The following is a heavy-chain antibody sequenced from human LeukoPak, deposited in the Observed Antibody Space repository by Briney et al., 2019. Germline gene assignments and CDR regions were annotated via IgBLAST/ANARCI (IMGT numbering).Heavy chain of an antibody. Sequence: SETLSLTCTVSGGSISSGSYYWSWIRQPAGKGLEWIGRIYTSGSTNYNPSLQSRVTISVDTSKNQFSLKLSSVTAADTAVYYCARFPQGGYNYFDYWGQGTLVTVSS. D-gene: IGHD5-24*01. CDR1: GGSISSGSYY. CDR2: IYTSGST. V-gene: IGHV4-61*02. CDR3: ARFPQGGYNYFDY. J-gene: IGHJ4*02.